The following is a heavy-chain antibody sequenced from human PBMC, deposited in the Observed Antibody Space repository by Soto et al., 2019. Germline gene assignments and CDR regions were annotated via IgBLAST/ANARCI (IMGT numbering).Heavy chain of an antibody. CDR1: GGSISSSSYY. CDR2: IYYSGST. V-gene: IGHV4-39*01. Sequence: SETLSLTCTVSGGSISSSSYYWGWIRQPPGKGLEWIGSIYYSGSTYYNPSLKSRVTISVDTSKNQFSLKLSSVTAADTAVYYCARHEELVLRYFAAGPETLFDPWGQGTLVTVSS. J-gene: IGHJ5*02. D-gene: IGHD3-9*01. CDR3: ARHEELVLRYFAAGPETLFDP.